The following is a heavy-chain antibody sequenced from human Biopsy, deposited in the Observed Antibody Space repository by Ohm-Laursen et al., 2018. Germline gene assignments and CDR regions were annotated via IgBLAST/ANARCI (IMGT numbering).Heavy chain of an antibody. CDR1: GFTFADYA. CDR2: LTWNSGTI. Sequence: SSLRLSCTASGFTFADYAMHWIRQGPGKGLEWVAGLTWNSGTIAYAGSVRGRFTISRDNAKNSLYLQMNNLTSEDTALYYCVRSLRNYDFLDSWGQGTLVSVSS. CDR3: VRSLRNYDFLDS. D-gene: IGHD3-16*01. J-gene: IGHJ4*02. V-gene: IGHV3-9*01.